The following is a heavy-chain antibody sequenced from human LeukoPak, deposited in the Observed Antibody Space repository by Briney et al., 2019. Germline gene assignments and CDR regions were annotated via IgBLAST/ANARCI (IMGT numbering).Heavy chain of an antibody. CDR1: GYSFTSYW. CDR3: ARLRDYYYYYMDV. J-gene: IGHJ6*03. CDR2: IYPGDSDT. Sequence: GESLKISCKGSGYSFTSYWIGWVRQMPGKGLEWMGIIYPGDSDTRYSPSSQGQVTISADKSISTAYLQWSSLKASDTAMYYCARLRDYYYYYMDVWGKGTTVTISS. V-gene: IGHV5-51*01.